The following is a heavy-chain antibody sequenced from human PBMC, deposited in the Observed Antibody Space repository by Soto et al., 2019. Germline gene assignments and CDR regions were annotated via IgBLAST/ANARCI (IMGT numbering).Heavy chain of an antibody. D-gene: IGHD2-8*01. Sequence: PGGSLRLSCAASGFTFSSYAMSWVRQAPGKGLEWVSAISGSGGSTYYADSVKGRFTISRDNSKNTLYLQMNSLRAEDTAVYYCAKGSLRYCTNGVCYRLYYFDYWGQGTLVTVSS. V-gene: IGHV3-23*01. CDR3: AKGSLRYCTNGVCYRLYYFDY. J-gene: IGHJ4*02. CDR2: ISGSGGST. CDR1: GFTFSSYA.